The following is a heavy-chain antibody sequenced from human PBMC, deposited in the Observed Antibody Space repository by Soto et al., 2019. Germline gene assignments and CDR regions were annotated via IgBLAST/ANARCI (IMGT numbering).Heavy chain of an antibody. Sequence: GSLRPSCSASGFTFSSYAMHWVRQAPGKGLEYVSAISSNGGSTYYADSVKGRFTISRDNSKNTLYLQMSSLGAEDTAVYYCVKDCGYYDSSGYCIWGQGTLVTVSS. D-gene: IGHD3-22*01. CDR3: VKDCGYYDSSGYCI. CDR1: GFTFSSYA. J-gene: IGHJ4*02. V-gene: IGHV3-64D*06. CDR2: ISSNGGST.